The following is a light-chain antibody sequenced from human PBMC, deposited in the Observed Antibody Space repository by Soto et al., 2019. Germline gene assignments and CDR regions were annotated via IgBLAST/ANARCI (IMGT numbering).Light chain of an antibody. CDR3: AAWDYSLSGVV. CDR1: SSNIGSNY. Sequence: QSVLTQPPSAPGTPGQRVTISCSGSSSNIGSNYVYWYQQLPGTAPKLLIYRNNQRPSGVPDRFSGSKSGTSASLAISGLRSEDEADYYCAAWDYSLSGVVFGGGTKLTVL. J-gene: IGLJ2*01. CDR2: RNN. V-gene: IGLV1-47*01.